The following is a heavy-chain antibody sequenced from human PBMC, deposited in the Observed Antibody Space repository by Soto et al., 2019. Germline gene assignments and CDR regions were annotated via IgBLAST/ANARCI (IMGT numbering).Heavy chain of an antibody. D-gene: IGHD1-26*01. Sequence: QVQLVESGGGVVQPGRSLRLTCAASGFTFSSYAMHWVRQAPGKGLEWVAVISYDGSNKYYADSVKGRFTISRDNSKNTLYLQMNRLRPEDTAVYYCARTLGADAFDIWGQGTMVTVSS. CDR2: ISYDGSNK. V-gene: IGHV3-30-3*01. J-gene: IGHJ3*02. CDR3: ARTLGADAFDI. CDR1: GFTFSSYA.